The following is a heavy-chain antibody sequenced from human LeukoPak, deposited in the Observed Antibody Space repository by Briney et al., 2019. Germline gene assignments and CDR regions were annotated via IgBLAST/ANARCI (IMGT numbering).Heavy chain of an antibody. D-gene: IGHD6-19*01. V-gene: IGHV1-2*04. CDR3: ARDRRASVAVAGDFDY. Sequence: GESLKISCKGSGYSFTSYWIGWVRQAPGQGLEWMGWINPNSGGTNYAQKFQGWVTMTRDTSISTAYMELSRLRSDDSAVYYCARDRRASVAVAGDFDYWGQGTLVTVSS. CDR1: GYSFTSYW. J-gene: IGHJ4*02. CDR2: INPNSGGT.